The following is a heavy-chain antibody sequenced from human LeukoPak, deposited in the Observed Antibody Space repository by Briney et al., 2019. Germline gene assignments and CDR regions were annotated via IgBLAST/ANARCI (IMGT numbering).Heavy chain of an antibody. CDR1: GFTFSSHA. CDR3: AKGGALDP. J-gene: IGHJ5*02. CDR2: ISASGDST. Sequence: GASLILSCAASGFTFSSHAMSWVRQAAGKGPEWVSVISASGDSTYYADAVKGRFTISRDNSKNTLWLQMNSLRVEDTAVYYCAKGGALDPWGQGTLVTVSS. V-gene: IGHV3-23*01. D-gene: IGHD3-16*01.